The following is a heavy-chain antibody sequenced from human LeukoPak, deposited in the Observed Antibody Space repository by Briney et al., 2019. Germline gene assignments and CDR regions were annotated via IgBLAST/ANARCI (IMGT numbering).Heavy chain of an antibody. Sequence: ASVKVSCKASGGTFSSYAISWVRQAPGQGLEWMGIINPSGGSTSYAQKFQGRVTMTRDTSTSTVYMELSSLRSEDTAVYYCARARDIVVVPAARGDAFDIWGQGTMVTVSS. CDR2: INPSGGST. CDR3: ARARDIVVVPAARGDAFDI. J-gene: IGHJ3*02. D-gene: IGHD2-2*01. CDR1: GGTFSSYA. V-gene: IGHV1-46*01.